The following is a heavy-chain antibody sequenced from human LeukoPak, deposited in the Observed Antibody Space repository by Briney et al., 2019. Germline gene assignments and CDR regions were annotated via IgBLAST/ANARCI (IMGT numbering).Heavy chain of an antibody. CDR3: AKGYTFHGVAHDSGYFDY. Sequence: PGRSLRLSCVTSGFTFGDHTMHWVRQVPGKGLEWLSGITWDGGNIAYADSVKGRFTISRDNAKSSLYLQMNSLRNEDMAFYFCAKGYTFHGVAHDSGYFDYWGQGTLVTVSS. CDR1: GFTFGDHT. CDR2: ITWDGGNI. D-gene: IGHD3-3*01. J-gene: IGHJ4*02. V-gene: IGHV3-9*03.